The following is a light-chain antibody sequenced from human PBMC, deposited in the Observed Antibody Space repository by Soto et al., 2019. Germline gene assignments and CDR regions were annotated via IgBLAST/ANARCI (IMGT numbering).Light chain of an antibody. CDR2: DAS. V-gene: IGKV1-39*01. J-gene: IGKJ1*01. CDR3: QQSYRTPRT. Sequence: DIQMTQSPSSLSASVGDRVTIPCRASQSISTYLNWYQQKPGKAPKLVIYDASTLQSGVPSRFSGSGSGTDFTLTISSLQPEDYATYYCQQSYRTPRTFGQGTKVEIK. CDR1: QSISTY.